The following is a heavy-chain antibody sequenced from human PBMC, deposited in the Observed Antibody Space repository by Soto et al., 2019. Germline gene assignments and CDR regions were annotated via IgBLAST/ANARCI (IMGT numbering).Heavy chain of an antibody. J-gene: IGHJ4*02. V-gene: IGHV1-8*01. CDR1: GYTFTSYY. Sequence: ASVKVSCKASGYTFTSYYINWVLQATGQGLEWMGWMNPNSGNTGYAQKFQGRVTMTRNTSISTAYMELSSLRSEDTAVYYCARAFVTIFGVVTLAFDYWGQGTLVTVS. CDR3: ARAFVTIFGVVTLAFDY. CDR2: MNPNSGNT. D-gene: IGHD3-3*01.